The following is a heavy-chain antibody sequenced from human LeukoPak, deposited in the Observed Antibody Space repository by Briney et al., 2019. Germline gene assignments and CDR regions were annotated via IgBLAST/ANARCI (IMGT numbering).Heavy chain of an antibody. J-gene: IGHJ3*02. V-gene: IGHV4-59*01. CDR2: IYYSGST. CDR3: ARGGVLRYLDWPLGDAFDI. CDR1: GGSISSYY. Sequence: MTSETLSLTCTVSGGSISSYYWSWIRQPPGKGLEWIGYIYYSGSTNYNPSLKSRVTISVDTSKNQFSLKLSSVTAADTAVYYCARGGVLRYLDWPLGDAFDIWGQGTMVTVSS. D-gene: IGHD3-9*01.